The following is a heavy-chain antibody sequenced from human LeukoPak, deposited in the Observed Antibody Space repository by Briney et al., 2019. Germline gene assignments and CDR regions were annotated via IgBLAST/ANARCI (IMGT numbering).Heavy chain of an antibody. D-gene: IGHD3-10*01. CDR1: GYTFTNYY. CDR3: ARVDAEGSGVKYFDY. CDR2: INPSGGST. V-gene: IGHV1-46*01. J-gene: IGHJ4*02. Sequence: ASVNVSCKASGYTFTNYYMHWVRQAPGQGLEWMGIINPSGGSTSYAQKFQGRVTMTRDTSTSTVYMELRSLRSEDTAVYFCARVDAEGSGVKYFDYWGQGTLVSVSS.